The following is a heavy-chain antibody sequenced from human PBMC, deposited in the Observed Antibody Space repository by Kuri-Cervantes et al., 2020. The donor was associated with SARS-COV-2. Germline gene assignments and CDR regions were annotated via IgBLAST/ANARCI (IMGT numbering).Heavy chain of an antibody. CDR1: GYTFTSYG. J-gene: IGHJ6*03. V-gene: IGHV1-18*01. CDR2: ISAYNGNT. D-gene: IGHD2-2*02. CDR3: ASHLGPAAISDYYYYMDV. Sequence: ASVKGSCKASGYTFTSYGISWVRQAPGQGLEWMGWISAYNGNTNYAQKLQGRVTMTTDTSTSTAYIELRSLRSDDTAVYYCASHLGPAAISDYYYYMDVWGKGTTVTVSS.